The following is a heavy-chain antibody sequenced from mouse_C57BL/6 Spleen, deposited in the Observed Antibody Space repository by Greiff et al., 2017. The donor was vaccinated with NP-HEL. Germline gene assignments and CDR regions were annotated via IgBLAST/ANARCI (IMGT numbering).Heavy chain of an antibody. V-gene: IGHV1-82*01. CDR1: GYAFSSSW. J-gene: IGHJ3*01. CDR3: ARSDYGSSHY. Sequence: QVQLQQSGPELVKPGASVKITCKASGYAFSSSWMNWVKQRPGKGLEWIGRIYPRSGNTYYNEKFKGKATLTADKSSSTAYMELRSLTSEDSAVYFCARSDYGSSHYWGQGTLVTVSA. D-gene: IGHD1-1*01. CDR2: IYPRSGNT.